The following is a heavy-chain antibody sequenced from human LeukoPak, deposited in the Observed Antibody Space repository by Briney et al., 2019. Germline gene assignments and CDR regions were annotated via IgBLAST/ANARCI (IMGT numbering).Heavy chain of an antibody. Sequence: SVTVSCTSSGGPFSTYAITWVRQAPGQGLEWMGRIIPMLDISTYAQKFQGRDTITADKSTSTAYMALGSQRSEDAAVYYCAGGATGLHAAFDYWGLGTLVTVSS. V-gene: IGHV1-69*04. D-gene: IGHD1-26*01. CDR3: AGGATGLHAAFDY. CDR1: GGPFSTYA. CDR2: IIPMLDIS. J-gene: IGHJ4*02.